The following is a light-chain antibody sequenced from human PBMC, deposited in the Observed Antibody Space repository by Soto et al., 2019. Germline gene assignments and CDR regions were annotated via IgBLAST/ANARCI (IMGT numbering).Light chain of an antibody. Sequence: QAVVTQPPSVSGAPGQRVTISCTGSSSNIGAGYDVHWYQQLPGTAPKLLIYGNSHRPSGVPDRFSGAKSGTSASLAITGLQAEYEADYYCQSYDSSLSVLFGGGTKLTVL. J-gene: IGLJ2*01. V-gene: IGLV1-40*01. CDR3: QSYDSSLSVL. CDR1: SSNIGAGYD. CDR2: GNS.